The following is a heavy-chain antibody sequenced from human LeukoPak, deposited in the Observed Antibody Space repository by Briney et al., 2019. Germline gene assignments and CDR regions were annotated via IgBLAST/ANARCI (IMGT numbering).Heavy chain of an antibody. V-gene: IGHV4-4*09. Sequence: PSETLSLTCTVSGGSISSYYWSWIRQPPGKGLEWIGYIYTSGSTNYNPSLKSRATISVDTSKNQFSLKLSSVTAADTAVYYCASTSARLRGYSYGFDYWGQGTLVTVSS. D-gene: IGHD5-18*01. CDR3: ASTSARLRGYSYGFDY. CDR1: GGSISSYY. CDR2: IYTSGST. J-gene: IGHJ4*02.